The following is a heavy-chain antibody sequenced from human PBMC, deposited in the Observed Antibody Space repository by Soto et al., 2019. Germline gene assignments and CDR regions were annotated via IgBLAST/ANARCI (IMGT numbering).Heavy chain of an antibody. CDR2: INPNSGVA. Sequence: ASVTVSFKASGFNFAGYFLDWVRQAPGQGLEWLGWINPNSGVAKDAQKFQGRVTLTWDRSISSAYMEMGRLTFDDTAVYYCARAVWGSSQEFDFWGQGTRVTVSS. CDR1: GFNFAGYF. CDR3: ARAVWGSSQEFDF. V-gene: IGHV1-2*02. J-gene: IGHJ4*02. D-gene: IGHD3-16*01.